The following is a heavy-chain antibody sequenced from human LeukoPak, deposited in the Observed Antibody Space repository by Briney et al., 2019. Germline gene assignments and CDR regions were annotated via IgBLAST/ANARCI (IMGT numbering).Heavy chain of an antibody. V-gene: IGHV4-39*07. CDR2: IYYSGST. Sequence: PSETLSLTCTVSGGSISSSSYYWGWIRQPPGKGLEWIGSIYYSGSTYYNPSLKSRVTISVDTSKNQFSLKLSSVTAADTAVYYCARSPYDFWSVRYYYMDVWGKGTTVTVSS. CDR3: ARSPYDFWSVRYYYMDV. D-gene: IGHD3-3*01. J-gene: IGHJ6*03. CDR1: GGSISSSSYY.